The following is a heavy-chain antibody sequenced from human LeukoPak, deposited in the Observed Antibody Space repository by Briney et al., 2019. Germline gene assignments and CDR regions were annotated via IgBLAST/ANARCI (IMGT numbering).Heavy chain of an antibody. J-gene: IGHJ5*02. CDR2: IIPIFGTA. CDR1: GGTFSSYA. D-gene: IGHD2-2*01. V-gene: IGHV1-69*06. CDR3: ARVYCSSTSCPWGWFDP. Sequence: ASVKVSCKASGGTFSSYAISWVRQAPGQGLEWMGGIIPIFGTANYAQKFQGRVTITADKSTSTAYMELSSLRSEDTAVYYCARVYCSSTSCPWGWFDPWGQGTLVTVSS.